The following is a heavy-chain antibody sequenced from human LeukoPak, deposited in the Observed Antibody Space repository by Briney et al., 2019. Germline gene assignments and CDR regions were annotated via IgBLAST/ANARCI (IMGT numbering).Heavy chain of an antibody. CDR2: IYSGGST. J-gene: IGHJ4*02. Sequence: GGSLRLSCAASGFTVSSNYMSWVRQAPGKGLEWVSVIYSGGSTYYADSVKGRFTISRDNSKNTLYLQMNNLRAEDTAVYYCARASGGDRGYDLYYFDYWGQGSLVTVSS. CDR1: GFTVSSNY. V-gene: IGHV3-66*01. CDR3: ARASGGDRGYDLYYFDY. D-gene: IGHD5-12*01.